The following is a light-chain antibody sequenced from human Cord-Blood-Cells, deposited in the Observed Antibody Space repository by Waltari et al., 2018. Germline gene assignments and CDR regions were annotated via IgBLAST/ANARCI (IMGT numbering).Light chain of an antibody. V-gene: IGLV3-19*01. CDR1: SLRSYY. CDR3: NTRDSSGNHYV. Sequence: SSELTQDLAASVAFGPTVRITCQGDSLRSYYVSWHQQKPGQAPVLVTYGKNNRPSGIPDRFSDSSSGNTASLTSTGAQAEDEAYNYCNTRDSSGNHYVFGTGTKVTVL. CDR2: GKN. J-gene: IGLJ1*01.